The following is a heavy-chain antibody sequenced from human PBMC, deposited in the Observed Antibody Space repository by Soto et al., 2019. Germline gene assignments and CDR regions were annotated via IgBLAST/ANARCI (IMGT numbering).Heavy chain of an antibody. CDR1: GFTFSVYS. J-gene: IGHJ4*02. D-gene: IGHD6-19*01. CDR2: ITSDTKTI. Sequence: EVQLVESGGDLVQRGGSLRLCCVASGFTFSVYSMNWVRQAPGKGLEWFSYITSDTKTIKYADSVKGRFTISRDNAKNSVYLQMNSLRDEDTAVYYCARSVEGHFDYWGQGTVVTVSS. V-gene: IGHV3-48*02. CDR3: ARSVEGHFDY.